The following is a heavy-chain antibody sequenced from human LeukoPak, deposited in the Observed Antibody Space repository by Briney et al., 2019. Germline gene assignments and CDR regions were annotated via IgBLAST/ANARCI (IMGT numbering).Heavy chain of an antibody. CDR2: IIPIFGTA. Sequence: GASVKVSCKASGGTFSSYAISWVRQAPGQGLEWMGRIIPIFGTANYAQKFQGRVTITTDESTSTAYMELSSLRSEDTAVYYCASRAYCGGDCYWRGAFDIWGQGTMVTVSS. D-gene: IGHD2-21*02. CDR3: ASRAYCGGDCYWRGAFDI. CDR1: GGTFSSYA. V-gene: IGHV1-69*05. J-gene: IGHJ3*02.